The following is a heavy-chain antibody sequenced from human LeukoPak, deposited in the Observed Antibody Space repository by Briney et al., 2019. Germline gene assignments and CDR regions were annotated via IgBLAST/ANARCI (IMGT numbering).Heavy chain of an antibody. D-gene: IGHD1-1*01. Sequence: SETLSLTCAVYGGSFSGYAWSWIRRPPGKGLEWIGEIYRSGSASYNPSLKSRVTMSVDTSKNQFSLDLSSVTAADTAMYYCARGGYWRFDYWGQGSLVTVSS. CDR3: ARGGYWRFDY. J-gene: IGHJ4*02. CDR1: GGSFSGYA. V-gene: IGHV4-34*01. CDR2: IYRSGSA.